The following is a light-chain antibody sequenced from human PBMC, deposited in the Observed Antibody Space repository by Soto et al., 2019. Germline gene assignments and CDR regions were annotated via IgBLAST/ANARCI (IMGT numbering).Light chain of an antibody. J-gene: IGKJ1*01. CDR1: QCLLHSNGYNY. CDR2: LGS. CDR3: MQPLQSWT. Sequence: VMTQSPLSVPVTPGRPAPISCRSIQCLLHSNGYNYLDWYLQKPGRSPQVLIYLGSNRDSGVPDRFSGSGSGTDFTLKISRVEAEDVGVYYCMQPLQSWTFGQGTKVDIK. V-gene: IGKV2-28*01.